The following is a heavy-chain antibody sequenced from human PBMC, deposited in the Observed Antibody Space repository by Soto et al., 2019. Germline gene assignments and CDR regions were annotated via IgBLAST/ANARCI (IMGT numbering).Heavy chain of an antibody. CDR2: ISYDGSNK. J-gene: IGHJ6*02. D-gene: IGHD1-1*01. V-gene: IGHV3-30*18. CDR1: GFTFSSYG. CDR3: AKAPMGTNGDYYGMDV. Sequence: PGGSLRLSCAASGFTFSSYGMHWVRQAPGKGLEWVEVISYDGSNKYYADYVKGRFTISRDNSKNTLYLQMNSLRAEDTAVYNCAKAPMGTNGDYYGMDVWGQGTTVTVSS.